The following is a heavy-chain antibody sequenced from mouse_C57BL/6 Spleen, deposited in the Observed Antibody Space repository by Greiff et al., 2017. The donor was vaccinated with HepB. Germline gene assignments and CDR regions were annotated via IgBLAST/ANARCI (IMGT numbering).Heavy chain of an antibody. J-gene: IGHJ2*01. CDR2: IYPGDGDT. D-gene: IGHD2-14*01. CDR3: ARSVRYYFDY. Sequence: QVQLQQSGPELVKPGASVKISCKASGYAFSSSWMNWVKQRPGKGLEWIGRIYPGDGDTNYNGKFKGKATLTADKSSSTAYMQLSSLTSEDSAVYFCARSVRYYFDYWGQGTTLTVSS. CDR1: GYAFSSSW. V-gene: IGHV1-82*01.